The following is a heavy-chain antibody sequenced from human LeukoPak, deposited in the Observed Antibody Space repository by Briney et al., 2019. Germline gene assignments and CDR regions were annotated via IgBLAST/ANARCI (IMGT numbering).Heavy chain of an antibody. Sequence: ASVKVSCKVSGYTFTTSYIHWVRQAPGQGLEWMGWINPNSGGTNYAQKFQGRVTMTRDTSISTAYMELSRLRSDDTAVYYCARDEEAFDPWGQGTLVTVSS. CDR2: INPNSGGT. J-gene: IGHJ5*02. V-gene: IGHV1-2*02. CDR3: ARDEEAFDP. CDR1: GYTFTTSY.